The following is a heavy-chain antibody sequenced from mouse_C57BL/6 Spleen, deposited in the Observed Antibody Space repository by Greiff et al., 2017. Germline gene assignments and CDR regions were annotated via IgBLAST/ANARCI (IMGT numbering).Heavy chain of an antibody. D-gene: IGHD2-3*01. J-gene: IGHJ1*03. V-gene: IGHV1-80*01. CDR3: ARSTDGYYGGYFDV. Sequence: QVQLQQSGAELVKPGASVKISCTASGYAFSSYWMNWVKQRPGKGLEWIGQIYPGDGDTNYNGKFKGKATLTANKSSSTAYMQLSSLTSEASVVYFCARSTDGYYGGYFDVWGTGTTVTVAS. CDR2: IYPGDGDT. CDR1: GYAFSSYW.